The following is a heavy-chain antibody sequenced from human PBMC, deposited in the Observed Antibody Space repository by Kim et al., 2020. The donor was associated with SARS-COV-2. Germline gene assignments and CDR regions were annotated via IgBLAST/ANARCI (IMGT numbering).Heavy chain of an antibody. CDR1: GFSFSSYR. V-gene: IGHV3-30*04. Sequence: GGSLRLSCAASGFSFSSYRMHWVRQAPGKGLEWVGAISNDGSEQYYPDSMKGRFTISRDNSKNTLDLQMNGLTTEDTAVYYCARISVTTLGGPFDYWGQGTLVIVSS. CDR3: ARISVTTLGGPFDY. CDR2: ISNDGSEQ. J-gene: IGHJ4*02. D-gene: IGHD4-17*01.